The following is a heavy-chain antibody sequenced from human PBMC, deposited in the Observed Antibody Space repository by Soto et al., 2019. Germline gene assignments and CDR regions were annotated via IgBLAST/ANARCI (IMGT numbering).Heavy chain of an antibody. V-gene: IGHV4-39*01. CDR3: ARHGKCQLLEGNWFDP. Sequence: PSETLSLTCTVSGGSISSSSYYWGWIRQPPGKGLEWIGSIYYSGSTYYNPSLKSRVTISVDTSKNQFSLKLSSVTAADTAVYYCARHGKCQLLEGNWFDPWGQGTLVTVSS. CDR1: GGSISSSSYY. D-gene: IGHD2-2*01. CDR2: IYYSGST. J-gene: IGHJ5*02.